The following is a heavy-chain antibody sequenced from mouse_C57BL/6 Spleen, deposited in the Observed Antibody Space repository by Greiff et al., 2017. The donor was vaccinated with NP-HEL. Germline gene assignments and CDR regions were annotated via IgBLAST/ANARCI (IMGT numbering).Heavy chain of an antibody. CDR1: GYTFTSYW. V-gene: IGHV1-52*01. Sequence: QVQLQQPGAELVRPGSSVKLSCKASGYTFTSYWMHWVKQRPIQGLEWIGNIDPSDSETHYNQKFKDKATLTVDKSSSTAYMQLSSLTSGGSAVYYWSRSGGSSKDWYFDVWGTGTTVTVSS. J-gene: IGHJ1*03. CDR2: IDPSDSET. CDR3: SRSGGSSKDWYFDV. D-gene: IGHD1-1*01.